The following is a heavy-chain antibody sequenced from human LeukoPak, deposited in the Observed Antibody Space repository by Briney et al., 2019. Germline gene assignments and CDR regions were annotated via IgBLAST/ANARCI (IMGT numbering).Heavy chain of an antibody. CDR2: IYYSGST. CDR3: ARHEDYGDYDGWFDP. J-gene: IGHJ5*02. D-gene: IGHD4-17*01. V-gene: IGHV4-59*08. Sequence: SETLSLTCTVSGGSISSYYWSWIRQPPGKGLEWIGYIYYSGSTNYNPSLKSRVTISVDTSKNQFSLKLSSVTAADTAVYYCARHEDYGDYDGWFDPWGQGTLVTVSS. CDR1: GGSISSYY.